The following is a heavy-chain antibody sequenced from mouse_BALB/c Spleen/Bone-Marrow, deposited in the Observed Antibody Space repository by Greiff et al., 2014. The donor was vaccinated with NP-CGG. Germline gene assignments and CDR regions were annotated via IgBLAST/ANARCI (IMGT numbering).Heavy chain of an antibody. CDR2: IDPANVNT. J-gene: IGHJ3*01. V-gene: IGHV14-3*02. D-gene: IGHD1-1*01. Sequence: EVQLQQSGAELVKPGASVKLSCTASGFNIKNTYIHWVKQRPEQGLEWIGRIDPANVNTKYDPKFQGKATITADTSSNTAYLQLSSLTSEDSAVYYCATYYYDSNLFAYWGQGTLVTVSA. CDR3: ATYYYDSNLFAY. CDR1: GFNIKNTY.